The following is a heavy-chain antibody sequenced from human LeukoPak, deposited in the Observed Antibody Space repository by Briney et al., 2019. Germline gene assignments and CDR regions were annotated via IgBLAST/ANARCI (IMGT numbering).Heavy chain of an antibody. V-gene: IGHV3-33*01. D-gene: IGHD2/OR15-2a*01. CDR2: IWYDGSNN. CDR1: GFTFSSYG. Sequence: GGSLRLSCAASGFTFSSYGMHWVRQAPGKGLEWVVVIWYDGSNNYYADSVKGRFTISRDNSKNTLYLQMNSLRAEDTAVYYCAREGGYFDFDYWGQGTLVTVSS. J-gene: IGHJ4*02. CDR3: AREGGYFDFDY.